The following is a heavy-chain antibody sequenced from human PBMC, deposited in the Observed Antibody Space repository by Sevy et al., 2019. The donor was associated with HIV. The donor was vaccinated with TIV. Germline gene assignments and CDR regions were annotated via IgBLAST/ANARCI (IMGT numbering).Heavy chain of an antibody. CDR3: ASDQIYYDSSGYYEDSDAFDF. Sequence: ASVKVSCKASGGTFSSYAISWVRQAPGQGLEWMGGIIPIFGTANYAQKFQGRVTITADESTSTAYMELSSLGAKDTAVYYCASDQIYYDSSGYYEDSDAFDFWGQGTMVTVSS. CDR2: IIPIFGTA. D-gene: IGHD3-22*01. V-gene: IGHV1-69*13. CDR1: GGTFSSYA. J-gene: IGHJ3*01.